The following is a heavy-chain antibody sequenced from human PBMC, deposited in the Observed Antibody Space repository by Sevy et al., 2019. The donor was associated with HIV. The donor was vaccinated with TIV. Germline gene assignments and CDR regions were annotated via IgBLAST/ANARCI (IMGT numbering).Heavy chain of an antibody. V-gene: IGHV5-51*01. J-gene: IGHJ4*02. CDR1: GYSFSRYW. Sequence: GESLKISCQTSGYSFSRYWIGWVRQMPGRGLEWMGIIWPGDSDTRYSPSFQGQVTISVDKSISTAYLQWSSLKASDSAMYYCARQDVSSGWPNRGQGTLVTVSS. D-gene: IGHD3-22*01. CDR2: IWPGDSDT. CDR3: ARQDVSSGWPN.